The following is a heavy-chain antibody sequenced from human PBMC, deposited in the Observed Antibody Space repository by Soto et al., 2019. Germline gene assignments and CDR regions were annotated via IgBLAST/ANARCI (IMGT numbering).Heavy chain of an antibody. Sequence: SETLSLTCTVSGGSISSSSYYWGWIRQPPGKGLEWIGSIYYSGSTYYNPSLKSRVTISVDTSKNQFSLKLSSVTAADTAVYYCARAPEEIWFGERNYYGMDVCGQGTTVTVSS. J-gene: IGHJ6*02. CDR2: IYYSGST. CDR3: ARAPEEIWFGERNYYGMDV. CDR1: GGSISSSSYY. D-gene: IGHD3-10*01. V-gene: IGHV4-39*01.